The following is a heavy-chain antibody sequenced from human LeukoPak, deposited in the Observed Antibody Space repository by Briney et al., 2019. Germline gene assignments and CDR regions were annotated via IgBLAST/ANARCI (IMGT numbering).Heavy chain of an antibody. CDR2: IHHSGKT. CDR3: ARYYCPNGSCQGFDY. CDR1: GDSISTYY. V-gene: IGHV4-59*01. J-gene: IGHJ4*02. D-gene: IGHD2-8*01. Sequence: SETLSLTCTVSGDSISTYYWSWIRQPPGKVLEWIGYIHHSGKTNSNPSLKSRVTISADTPNNQFSLRLSSVTAADTAVYYCARYYCPNGSCQGFDYWGQGTLVTVSS.